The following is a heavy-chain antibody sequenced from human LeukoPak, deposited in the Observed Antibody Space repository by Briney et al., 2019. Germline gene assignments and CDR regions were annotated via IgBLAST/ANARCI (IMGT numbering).Heavy chain of an antibody. CDR3: ARVLLWFGESHNWFDP. CDR2: ISAYNGNT. CDR1: GYTFTSYG. V-gene: IGHV1-18*01. J-gene: IGHJ5*02. Sequence: ASVKVSCEASGYTFTSYGISWVRQAPGQGLEWMGWISAYNGNTNYAQKLQGRVTMTTDTSTSTAYMELRSLRSDDTAVYYCARVLLWFGESHNWFDPWGQGTLVTVSS. D-gene: IGHD3-10*01.